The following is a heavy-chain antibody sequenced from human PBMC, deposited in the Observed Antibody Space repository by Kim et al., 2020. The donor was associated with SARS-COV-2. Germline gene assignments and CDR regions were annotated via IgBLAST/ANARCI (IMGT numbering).Heavy chain of an antibody. Sequence: DSVKGRFTSSRDNAKNSLYRQMNSLRAEDTAVYYCARDTYYAFWSGYLGYWGQGTLVTVSS. D-gene: IGHD3-3*01. J-gene: IGHJ4*02. CDR3: ARDTYYAFWSGYLGY. V-gene: IGHV3-11*06.